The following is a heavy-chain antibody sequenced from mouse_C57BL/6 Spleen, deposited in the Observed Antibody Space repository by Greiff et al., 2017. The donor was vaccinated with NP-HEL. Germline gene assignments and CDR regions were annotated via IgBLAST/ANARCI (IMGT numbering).Heavy chain of an antibody. D-gene: IGHD1-1*01. J-gene: IGHJ2*01. V-gene: IGHV1-26*01. CDR2: INPNNGGT. Sequence: VQLQQSGPELVKPGASVKISCKASGYTFTDYYMNWVKQSHGKSLEWIGDINPNNGGTSYNQKFKGKATLTVDKSSSTAYMELRSLTSEDSADYYCARRGDLLPSFDYWGQGTTLTVSS. CDR1: GYTFTDYY. CDR3: ARRGDLLPSFDY.